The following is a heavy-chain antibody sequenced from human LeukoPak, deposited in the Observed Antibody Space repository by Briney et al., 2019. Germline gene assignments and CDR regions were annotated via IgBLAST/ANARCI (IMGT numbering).Heavy chain of an antibody. CDR2: INHSGST. J-gene: IGHJ3*02. D-gene: IGHD6-19*01. V-gene: IGHV4-34*01. CDR1: GGSFSGYY. CDR3: ARDDSSGSFVGYAFDI. Sequence: SETLSLTCGVYGGSFSGYYWSWIRQPPGKGLEWIGEINHSGSTNYNPSLKSRVTISVDTSKNQFSLRLSSVTAADTAVYYCARDDSSGSFVGYAFDIWGQGTMVTVSS.